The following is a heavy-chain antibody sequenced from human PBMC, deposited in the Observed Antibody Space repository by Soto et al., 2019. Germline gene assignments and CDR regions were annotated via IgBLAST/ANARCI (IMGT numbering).Heavy chain of an antibody. CDR1: GASISKTSSY. D-gene: IGHD2-21*01. CDR2: INYSGTA. V-gene: IGHV4-39*01. J-gene: IGHJ2*01. CDR3: VRRVNIPSWYFDR. Sequence: QVELQQSGPGVVRPSETLSLTCSVSGASISKTSSYWGWIRQPPGKGLGWIGSINYSGTAYYSPYLRSRAALSVDTSAKQFSLRLMSVTAADTAFYFCVRRVNIPSWYFDRWGGERPVIVSS.